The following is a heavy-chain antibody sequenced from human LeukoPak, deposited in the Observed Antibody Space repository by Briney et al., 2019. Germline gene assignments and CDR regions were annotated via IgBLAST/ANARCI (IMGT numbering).Heavy chain of an antibody. CDR3: AREGSYDYVWGSYRAPDETWFPAWFDP. J-gene: IGHJ5*02. D-gene: IGHD3-16*02. CDR2: IYSGGST. V-gene: IGHV3-66*01. Sequence: GGSLRLSCAASGFTVSSNYMSWVRQAPGKGLEWVSVIYSGGSTYYADSVKGRFTISRDNSKNTLYLQMNSLRAEDTAVYYCAREGSYDYVWGSYRAPDETWFPAWFDPWAREPWSPSPQ. CDR1: GFTVSSNY.